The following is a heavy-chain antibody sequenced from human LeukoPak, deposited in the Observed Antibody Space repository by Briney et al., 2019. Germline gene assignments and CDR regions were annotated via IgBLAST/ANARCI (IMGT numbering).Heavy chain of an antibody. CDR1: GYTFTGYY. Sequence: ASVKVSCKASGYTFTGYYMHWVRQAPGQGLEWMGWINPNSGGTNYAQKFQGRVTMTTDTSTSTAYMELRSLRSDDTAVYYCARDSSGWIPDYWGQGTLVTVSS. V-gene: IGHV1-2*02. D-gene: IGHD6-19*01. CDR2: INPNSGGT. J-gene: IGHJ4*02. CDR3: ARDSSGWIPDY.